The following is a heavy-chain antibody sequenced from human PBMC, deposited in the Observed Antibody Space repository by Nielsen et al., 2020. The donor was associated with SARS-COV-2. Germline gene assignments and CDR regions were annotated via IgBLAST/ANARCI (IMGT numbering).Heavy chain of an antibody. J-gene: IGHJ6*03. CDR2: ISWNSDKI. Sequence: SLKISCAASGFTFSSYGMHWVRQAPGKGLEWVSGISWNSDKIGHADSVKGRFTISRDNAKNSLYLQMNSLRAEDTAVYYCARDAGAGSYYNYYYMDVWGKGTTVTVSS. D-gene: IGHD3-10*01. V-gene: IGHV3-9*01. CDR1: GFTFSSYG. CDR3: ARDAGAGSYYNYYYMDV.